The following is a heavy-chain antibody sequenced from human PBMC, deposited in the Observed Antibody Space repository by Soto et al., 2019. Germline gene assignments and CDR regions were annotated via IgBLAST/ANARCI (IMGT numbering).Heavy chain of an antibody. CDR3: TRDASRDSSARGWFDP. Sequence: GGSLRLFCAASGFTFRSFTMNWVRQAPGKGLEWVSTISSNSAYIYYTDALRGRFTISRDNAKNSLHLQMNSLRAEDTAVYYCTRDASRDSSARGWFDPWGPGTLVTVSS. V-gene: IGHV3-21*01. D-gene: IGHD6-13*01. CDR2: ISSNSAYI. J-gene: IGHJ5*02. CDR1: GFTFRSFT.